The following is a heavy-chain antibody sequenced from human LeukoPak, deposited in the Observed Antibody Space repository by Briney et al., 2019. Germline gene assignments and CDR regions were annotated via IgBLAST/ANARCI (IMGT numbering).Heavy chain of an antibody. V-gene: IGHV3-23*01. J-gene: IGHJ3*02. CDR2: ISGSGGST. CDR3: AKPEGEVVTPYDAFDI. CDR1: GFTFSSYA. Sequence: GGSLRLSCAASGFTFSSYAMSWVRQAPGKGLEWVSAISGSGGSTYYADSVKGRFTVSRDNSKNTLYLQMNSLRAEDTAVYYCAKPEGEVVTPYDAFDIWGQGTMVTVSS. D-gene: IGHD2-15*01.